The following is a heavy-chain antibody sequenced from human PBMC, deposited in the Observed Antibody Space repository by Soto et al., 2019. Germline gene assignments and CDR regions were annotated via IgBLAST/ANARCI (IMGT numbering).Heavy chain of an antibody. CDR3: ARDLSWGSNWYYYMDV. Sequence: EVQLVESGGGLVQPGGSLRLSCATSGFILSDCAMNWVRQAPGKGLERVSYISSSSSVIDYADSVEGRFTVSRDNARNSLYLQMNSLRAEDTAVYYCARDLSWGSNWYYYMDVWGKGTTVTVSS. CDR1: GFILSDCA. D-gene: IGHD7-27*01. CDR2: ISSSSSVI. V-gene: IGHV3-48*01. J-gene: IGHJ6*03.